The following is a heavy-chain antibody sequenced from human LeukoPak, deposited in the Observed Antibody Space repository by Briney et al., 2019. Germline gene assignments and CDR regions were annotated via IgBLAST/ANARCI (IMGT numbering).Heavy chain of an antibody. CDR2: IYTSGST. D-gene: IGHD3-16*01. Sequence: SETLSLTCTVSGGSISSYYWSWIRQPAGKGLEWIGRIYTSGSTNYNPSLKSRVTMSVDTSKNQFSLKLSSVTAADTAVYYCATVAVGEAGDAFDIWGQGTMVTVSS. CDR3: ATVAVGEAGDAFDI. J-gene: IGHJ3*02. V-gene: IGHV4-4*07. CDR1: GGSISSYY.